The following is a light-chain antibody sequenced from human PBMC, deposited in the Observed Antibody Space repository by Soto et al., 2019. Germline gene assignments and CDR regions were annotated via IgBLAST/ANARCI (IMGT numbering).Light chain of an antibody. CDR1: SRDVGGYNY. CDR3: SSYTSSSTRV. Sequence: QSVLTQPASVSGSPGQSITISCTGTSRDVGGYNYVSWHQQHPGKAPKVIITEVSNRPSGVSNRFSGSKSGNTASLTISGLQAEDEADYYCSSYTSSSTRVFGTGTKLTVL. J-gene: IGLJ1*01. V-gene: IGLV2-14*01. CDR2: EVS.